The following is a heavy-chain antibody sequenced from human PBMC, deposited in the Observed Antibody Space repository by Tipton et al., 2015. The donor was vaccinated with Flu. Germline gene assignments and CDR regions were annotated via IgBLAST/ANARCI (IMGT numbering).Heavy chain of an antibody. D-gene: IGHD3-22*01. CDR2: ISYSGGT. V-gene: IGHV4-59*08. J-gene: IGHJ4*02. Sequence: LRLSCTVSDGSISNYYWSWIRQPPGKGLEWIGYISYSGGTNYNPSLKSRVTISLDTSKSQFSLKLSSVTAADTAVYYCARQRAYYDSYGYIDYWGQGTLVTVSS. CDR3: ARQRAYYDSYGYIDY. CDR1: DGSISNYY.